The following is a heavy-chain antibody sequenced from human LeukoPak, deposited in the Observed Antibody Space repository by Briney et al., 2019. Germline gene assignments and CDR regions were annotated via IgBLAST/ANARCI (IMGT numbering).Heavy chain of an antibody. V-gene: IGHV3-21*01. J-gene: IGHJ6*02. CDR1: GFTFSSYA. Sequence: GGSLRLSCAASGFTFSSYAMSWVRQAPGKGLEWVSSISSSSSYIYYADSVKGRFTISRDNAKNSLYLQMNSLRAEDTAVYYCARDQDLMGGSGWYYGMDVWGQGTTVTVSS. CDR2: ISSSSSYI. CDR3: ARDQDLMGGSGWYYGMDV. D-gene: IGHD6-19*01.